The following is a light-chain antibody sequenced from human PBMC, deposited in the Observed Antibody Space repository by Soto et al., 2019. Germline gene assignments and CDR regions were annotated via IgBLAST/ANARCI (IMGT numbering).Light chain of an antibody. J-gene: IGKJ1*01. CDR3: QHYNSYSEA. V-gene: IGKV1-5*03. Sequence: DIQMTQSPSTLSASVGDRVTITCRASQTISSWLAWYQQKPGKAPKLLIYNASTLKSGVPSRFSGSGSRKEFTITISSLQPDDFATYYCQHYNSYSEAFGQGTKVDIK. CDR2: NAS. CDR1: QTISSW.